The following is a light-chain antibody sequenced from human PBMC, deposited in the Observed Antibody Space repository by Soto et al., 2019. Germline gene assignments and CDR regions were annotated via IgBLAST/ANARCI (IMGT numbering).Light chain of an antibody. Sequence: DIQMTQSPSTLSASVGDRVTITCRPSQNVSTWLAWYQQKSGKAPELLIYDVSNLESGVPSRFSGSGSGTEFSLTIRSLQPDDFATYYCQQYDSYRTFGQGTKVEVK. V-gene: IGKV1-5*01. CDR2: DVS. CDR3: QQYDSYRT. CDR1: QNVSTW. J-gene: IGKJ1*01.